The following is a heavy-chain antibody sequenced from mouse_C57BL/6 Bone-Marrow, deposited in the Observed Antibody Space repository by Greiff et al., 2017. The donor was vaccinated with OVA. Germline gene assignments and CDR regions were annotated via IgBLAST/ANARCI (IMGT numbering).Heavy chain of an antibody. CDR1: GYTFTTYW. V-gene: IGHV1-72*01. D-gene: IGHD2-3*01. Sequence: QVQLQQPGAELVKPGASVKLSCKASGYTFTTYWMPWVKQRPGRGLEWIGRFAPNSGGPKYNEKFKRKATLTVDKPSSTAYMQLSSLTSEDSAVYYCASLYPLFAYWGQGTLVTVSA. CDR2: FAPNSGGP. CDR3: ASLYPLFAY. J-gene: IGHJ3*01.